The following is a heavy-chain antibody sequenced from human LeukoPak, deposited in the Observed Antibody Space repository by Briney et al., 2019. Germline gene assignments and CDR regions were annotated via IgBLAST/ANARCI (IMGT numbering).Heavy chain of an antibody. V-gene: IGHV3-21*04. CDR1: GFTFSSYS. CDR2: ISSSSSYI. CDR3: AKRTSRVGATGYFDY. D-gene: IGHD1-26*01. J-gene: IGHJ4*02. Sequence: GGSLRLSCAASGFTFSSYSMNWVRQAPGKGLEWVSSISSSSSYIYYADSVKGRFTISRDNAKNSLYLQMNSLRAEDTAVYYCAKRTSRVGATGYFDYWGQGTLVTVSS.